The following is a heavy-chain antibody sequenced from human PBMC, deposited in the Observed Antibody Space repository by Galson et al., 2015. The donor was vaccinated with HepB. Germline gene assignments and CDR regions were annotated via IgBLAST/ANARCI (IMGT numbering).Heavy chain of an antibody. D-gene: IGHD5-12*01. CDR2: ISYSGST. J-gene: IGHJ6*03. Sequence: QVQLQESGPGLVKPSETLSLTCTVSGGSIISYYWSWIRQPPGKGLEWIGYISYSGSTNYNPSLKSRVTISVDTSKKQFSLKMSSVTAADTAVYYCARGERGYDLGYYYYMDVWSKGTTVTVSS. V-gene: IGHV4-59*01. CDR3: ARGERGYDLGYYYYMDV. CDR1: GGSIISYY.